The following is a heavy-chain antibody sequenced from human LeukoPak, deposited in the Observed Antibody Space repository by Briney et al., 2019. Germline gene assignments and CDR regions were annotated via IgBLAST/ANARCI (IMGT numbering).Heavy chain of an antibody. CDR1: GGSISSDY. CDR3: VRETYYYDGSGSYNWFDP. J-gene: IGHJ5*02. CDR2: LYTSGSN. D-gene: IGHD3-22*01. Sequence: SETLSLTCTVSGGSISSDYWSWIRQPAGKGLEWIGRLYTSGSNKYNPSLESRVTMSADTSKNQFSLKLNSVTAADTAVYYCVRETYYYDGSGSYNWFDPWGQGTLVTVSS. V-gene: IGHV4-4*07.